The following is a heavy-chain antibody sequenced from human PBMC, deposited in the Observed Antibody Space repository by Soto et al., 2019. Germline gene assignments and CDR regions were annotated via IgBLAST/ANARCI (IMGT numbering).Heavy chain of an antibody. CDR1: GGSISSRSYY. V-gene: IGHV4-39*01. J-gene: IGHJ4*02. D-gene: IGHD1-7*01. Sequence: SETLSLICIVSGGSISSRSYYWGWIRQPPNKGLEWIGNVDYSGNTYYNPSLKSRFTISVDTSKNQFSLRLTSVTAADTAVYFCARRNYLFYFDYWGQGTLVTVSS. CDR2: VDYSGNT. CDR3: ARRNYLFYFDY.